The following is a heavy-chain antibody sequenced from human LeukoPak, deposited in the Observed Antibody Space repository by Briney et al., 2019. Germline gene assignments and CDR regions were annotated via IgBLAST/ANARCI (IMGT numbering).Heavy chain of an antibody. J-gene: IGHJ4*02. Sequence: SQTLSLTCAISGDSVSSNSAAWNWIRQSPSRGLEWLGRTYYRTKWSTYYAVSVKSRISINRDTSKNQISLQLNSVTPEDTAVYYCARSTGPIDYWGQGTLVTVSS. CDR3: ARSTGPIDY. V-gene: IGHV6-1*01. D-gene: IGHD1-1*01. CDR1: GDSVSSNSAA. CDR2: TYYRTKWST.